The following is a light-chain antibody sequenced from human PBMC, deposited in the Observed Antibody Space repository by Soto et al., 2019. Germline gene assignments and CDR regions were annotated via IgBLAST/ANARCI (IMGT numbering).Light chain of an antibody. V-gene: IGLV2-14*03. Sequence: QLVLTQPASVSGSPGQSITISCTGTSSDIDDYKYVSWYQQHPGKAPKLMIYDVSNRPSGVSNRFSGSKSGNTASLTISGLQAEDEADYYCSSYASSSTLGVFGTGTKVTVL. J-gene: IGLJ1*01. CDR2: DVS. CDR3: SSYASSSTLGV. CDR1: SSDIDDYKY.